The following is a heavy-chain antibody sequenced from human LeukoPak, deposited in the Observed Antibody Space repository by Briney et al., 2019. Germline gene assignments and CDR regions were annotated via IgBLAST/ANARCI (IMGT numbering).Heavy chain of an antibody. CDR3: ARDAVATTNYFYGLDV. CDR2: ISGVTSYT. Sequence: GGSLRLSCEVSGFNSSHNYMTWIRQAPGKGLEWVSYISGVTSYTNYAESVKGRFTISRDNAKNSLYLHMNSLRAEDTAVYYCARDAVATTNYFYGLDVWGKGTTVTVSS. CDR1: GFNSSHNY. V-gene: IGHV3-11*06. D-gene: IGHD5-12*01. J-gene: IGHJ6*04.